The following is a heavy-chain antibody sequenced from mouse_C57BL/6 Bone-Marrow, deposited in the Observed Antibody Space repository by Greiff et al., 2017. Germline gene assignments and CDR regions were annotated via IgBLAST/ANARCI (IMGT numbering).Heavy chain of an antibody. V-gene: IGHV1-69*01. CDR1: GYTFTSYW. CDR2: IDPSDSYT. CDR3: ARDWDGVDY. J-gene: IGHJ2*01. D-gene: IGHD4-1*01. Sequence: QVQLQQPGAELVMPGASVKLSCKASGYTFTSYWMHWVKQRPGQGLEWIGEIDPSDSYTNYNQKFKGKSTLTVDKSSSTAYMPLSSLTSEDSAVYYCARDWDGVDYGGQGTTLTGSS.